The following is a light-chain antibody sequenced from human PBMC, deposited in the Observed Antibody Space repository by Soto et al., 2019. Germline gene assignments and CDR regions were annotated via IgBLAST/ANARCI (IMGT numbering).Light chain of an antibody. Sequence: AIQMTQSPSSLSASVGDRVTITCRASQDLRNDLGWYQQKPGRAPKLLIYSASILQTGVPSRFSGSGSGTDFTLTISSLQPEDFATYYCLQDRKYPWTFGPGTKVEIK. J-gene: IGKJ1*01. CDR1: QDLRND. CDR3: LQDRKYPWT. V-gene: IGKV1-6*01. CDR2: SAS.